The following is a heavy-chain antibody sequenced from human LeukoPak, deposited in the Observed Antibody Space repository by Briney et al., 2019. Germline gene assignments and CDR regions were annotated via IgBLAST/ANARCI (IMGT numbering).Heavy chain of an antibody. Sequence: GGSLRLSCAASGFTFSSYSMNWVRQAPGKGLEWVSYISSSSTIYYADSVKGRFTISRDNAKNSLYLQMNSLRAEDTAVYYCARGSVVVVAATAYYYYGMDVWGQGTTVTVSS. J-gene: IGHJ6*02. V-gene: IGHV3-48*01. CDR3: ARGSVVVVAATAYYYYGMDV. CDR2: ISSSSTI. D-gene: IGHD2-15*01. CDR1: GFTFSSYS.